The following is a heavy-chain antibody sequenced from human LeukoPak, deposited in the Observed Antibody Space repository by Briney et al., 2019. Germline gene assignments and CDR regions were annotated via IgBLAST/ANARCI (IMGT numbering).Heavy chain of an antibody. D-gene: IGHD3-10*01. CDR2: ISGSGGST. Sequence: GGSLRLSCAASGFTFSNYGMHWARQAPGKGLEWVSAISGSGGSTYYADSVKGRFTISRDNSKNTLYLQMNSLRAEDTAVYYCAKPPKLLWFGELLSPLDYWGQGTLVTVSS. CDR1: GFTFSNYG. V-gene: IGHV3-23*01. J-gene: IGHJ4*02. CDR3: AKPPKLLWFGELLSPLDY.